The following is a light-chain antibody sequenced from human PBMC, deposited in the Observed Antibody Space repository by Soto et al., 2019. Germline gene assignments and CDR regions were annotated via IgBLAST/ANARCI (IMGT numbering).Light chain of an antibody. CDR1: SYNIGSNT. CDR2: SNN. J-gene: IGLJ1*01. V-gene: IGLV1-44*01. Sequence: LTQPPSASGTPGQRVTISCSGSSYNIGSNTVSWYQHLPRTAPKLLIYSNNQRPSGVPDRFSGSKSGTSASLAISGLQSEDEADYYCAAWDDTLNGLYVFGTGTKLTVL. CDR3: AAWDDTLNGLYV.